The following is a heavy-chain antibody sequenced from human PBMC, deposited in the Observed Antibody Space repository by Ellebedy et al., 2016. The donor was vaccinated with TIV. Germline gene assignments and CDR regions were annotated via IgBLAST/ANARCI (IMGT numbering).Heavy chain of an antibody. D-gene: IGHD2-15*01. CDR1: GGSFSGYY. J-gene: IGHJ4*02. CDR2: INHSGST. V-gene: IGHV4-34*01. CDR3: ARAPLWVAKGYFDY. Sequence: MPSETLSLTCAVYGGSFSGYYWSWIRQPPGKGLEWIGEINHSGSTNYNPSLKSRVTISVDTSKNQFSLKLSSVTAADTAVYYCARAPLWVAKGYFDYWGQGTLVTVSS.